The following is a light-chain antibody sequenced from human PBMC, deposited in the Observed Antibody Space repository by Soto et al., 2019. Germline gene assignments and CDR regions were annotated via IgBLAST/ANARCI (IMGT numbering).Light chain of an antibody. V-gene: IGKV3-15*01. Sequence: EIVMTQSPATLSVSPGERATLSCRSSHRVSSYLAWYQQRPGQAPRLLIYGASTRATGIPARFSGSASGTEFTLTISSLQSEDFAIYYCQQYDNWPPWTFGQGTKVDI. CDR3: QQYDNWPPWT. CDR2: GAS. J-gene: IGKJ1*01. CDR1: HRVSSY.